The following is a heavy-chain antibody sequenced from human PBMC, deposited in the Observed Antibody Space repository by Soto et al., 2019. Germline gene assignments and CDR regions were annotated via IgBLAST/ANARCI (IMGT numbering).Heavy chain of an antibody. Sequence: GGSLRLSCAASGFTFSSYAMSWVRQAPGKGLEWVSAISGSGGSTYYADSVKGRFTISRDNSKNTLYLQMNSLRAEDTAVYYCAKERNGDKAISVDWFAFWGQGTLVTGSS. CDR1: GFTFSSYA. V-gene: IGHV3-23*01. CDR2: ISGSGGST. J-gene: IGHJ5*01. D-gene: IGHD4-17*01. CDR3: AKERNGDKAISVDWFAF.